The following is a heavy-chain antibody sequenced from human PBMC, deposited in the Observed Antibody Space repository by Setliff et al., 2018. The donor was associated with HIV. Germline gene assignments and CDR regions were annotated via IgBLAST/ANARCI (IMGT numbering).Heavy chain of an antibody. D-gene: IGHD3-22*01. CDR3: ARGHFYDTNGYYLRPFDI. V-gene: IGHV4-39*07. CDR1: GDSFSSNTNH. J-gene: IGHJ3*02. Sequence: NPSETLSLTCTVSGDSFSSNTNHWGWIRQPPGKGLEWIGNIFHSGTTCYNPSLKSRVTIAIDTSKNQFSLKLTSLTAADTAVYYCARGHFYDTNGYYLRPFDIWGQGTMVTVSS. CDR2: IFHSGTT.